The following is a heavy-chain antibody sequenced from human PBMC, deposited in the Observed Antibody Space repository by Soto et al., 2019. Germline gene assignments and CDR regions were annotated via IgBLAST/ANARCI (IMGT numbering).Heavy chain of an antibody. J-gene: IGHJ6*02. D-gene: IGHD2-2*01. CDR1: GGTFSSYA. CDR2: IIPIFGTA. CDR3: ARTYCSSTSCLIPNDYYYYGMDV. Sequence: SEKVSCKASGGTFSSYAISWVRQAPGQGLEWMGGIIPIFGTANYAQKFQGRVTITADGSTSTAYMELSSLRSEDTAVYYCARTYCSSTSCLIPNDYYYYGMDVWGQGTTVTVSS. V-gene: IGHV1-69*13.